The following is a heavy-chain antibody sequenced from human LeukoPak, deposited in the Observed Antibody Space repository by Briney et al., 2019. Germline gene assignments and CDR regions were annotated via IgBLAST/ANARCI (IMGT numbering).Heavy chain of an antibody. D-gene: IGHD4-23*01. Sequence: GGSLRLSCTASGFTFSDYYMSWIRQAPGKGLEWVSYISSSSSYTNYADSVKGRFTISRDNAKNSLYLQMNSLRAEDSAVYYCARDSVVSGIYFTWGQGTLVTVSS. CDR1: GFTFSDYY. CDR2: ISSSSSYT. J-gene: IGHJ5*02. V-gene: IGHV3-11*05. CDR3: ARDSVVSGIYFT.